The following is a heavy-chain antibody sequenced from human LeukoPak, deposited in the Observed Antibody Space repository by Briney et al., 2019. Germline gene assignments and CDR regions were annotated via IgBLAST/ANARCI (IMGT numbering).Heavy chain of an antibody. CDR2: IYHSGST. CDR1: GVSISSSSGNC. Sequence: SETLSLTCAVSGVSISSSSGNCWTWVRQPPGKGLEWIGEIYHSGSTNYNPSLKSRVTMLLDKSKNQFSLKLSSVTAADTAVYYCARNGGNSAFDYWGQGTLVTVSS. V-gene: IGHV4-4*02. D-gene: IGHD4-23*01. J-gene: IGHJ4*02. CDR3: ARNGGNSAFDY.